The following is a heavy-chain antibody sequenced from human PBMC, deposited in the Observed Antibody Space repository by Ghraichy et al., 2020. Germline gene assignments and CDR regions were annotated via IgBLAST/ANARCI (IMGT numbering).Heavy chain of an antibody. CDR1: GGSFSGYY. V-gene: IGHV4-34*01. CDR3: ARERGQQQLVGDY. D-gene: IGHD6-13*01. CDR2: INHSGST. J-gene: IGHJ4*02. Sequence: SETLSLTCAVYGGSFSGYYWSWIRQPPGKGLEWIGEINHSGSTNYNPSLKSRVTISVDTSKNQFSLKLSSVTAADTAVYYCARERGQQQLVGDYWGQGTLVTVSS.